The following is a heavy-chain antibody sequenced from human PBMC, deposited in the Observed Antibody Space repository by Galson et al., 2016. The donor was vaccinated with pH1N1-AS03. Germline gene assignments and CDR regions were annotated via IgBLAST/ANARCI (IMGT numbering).Heavy chain of an antibody. V-gene: IGHV1-2*04. CDR2: SNPNNGVT. J-gene: IGHJ6*02. CDR3: ARDPRGPCSSATCATTYYFGMDV. D-gene: IGHD1-7*01. Sequence: SVKVSCKASGYIFTGFYVHWVRQAPGQGLEWMGWSNPNNGVTNYAQKFQAWVTMTGDTSIRTAYMELYELKSDDTAVYYCARDPRGPCSSATCATTYYFGMDVWGQGTTVIVSS. CDR1: GYIFTGFY.